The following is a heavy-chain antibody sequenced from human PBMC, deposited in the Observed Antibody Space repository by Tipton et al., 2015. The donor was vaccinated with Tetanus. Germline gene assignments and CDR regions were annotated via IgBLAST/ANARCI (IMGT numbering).Heavy chain of an antibody. CDR2: MFYGGSP. J-gene: IGHJ4*02. V-gene: IGHV4-61*01. CDR1: GGSVSSGSYY. Sequence: TLSLTCTVSGGSVSSGSYYWSWIRQRPGKGLEWIGYMFYGGSPKYNPSLKSRVTISVDRSSDQFSLRLTSVTAADTAIYYCVRAPYNSPGKYYFDYWGQGTLVTVSS. CDR3: VRAPYNSPGKYYFDY. D-gene: IGHD1-1*01.